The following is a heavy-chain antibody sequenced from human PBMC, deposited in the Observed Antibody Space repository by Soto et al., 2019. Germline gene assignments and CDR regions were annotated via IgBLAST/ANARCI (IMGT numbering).Heavy chain of an antibody. Sequence: QITLKESGPTLVKPTQTLTLTCTFSGFSLSTSGVGVGWFRQPPGKALEWLALIYWDDDKRYSPSLKSRLTITKDTSKNQVVLTMTNMDPVDTATYYCAQALYSYGSTGYFDYWGQGTLVTVSS. J-gene: IGHJ4*02. D-gene: IGHD5-18*01. CDR1: GFSLSTSGVG. CDR3: AQALYSYGSTGYFDY. V-gene: IGHV2-5*02. CDR2: IYWDDDK.